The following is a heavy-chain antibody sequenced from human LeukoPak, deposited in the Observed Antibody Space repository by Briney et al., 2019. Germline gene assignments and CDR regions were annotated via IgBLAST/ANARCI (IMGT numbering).Heavy chain of an antibody. CDR2: IYTSGST. V-gene: IGHV4-4*07. Sequence: SETLSLTCTVSGGSISSYYWSWIWQPAGKGLEWIGCIYTSGSTNYNPSLKSRVTMSVDTSKNQFSLKLSSVTAADTAVYYCARVGLAAAGTPYYYYYMDVWGKGTTVTVSS. CDR3: ARVGLAAAGTPYYYYYMDV. D-gene: IGHD6-13*01. CDR1: GGSISSYY. J-gene: IGHJ6*03.